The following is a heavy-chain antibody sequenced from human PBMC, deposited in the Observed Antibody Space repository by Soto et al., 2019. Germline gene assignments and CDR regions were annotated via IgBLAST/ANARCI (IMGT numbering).Heavy chain of an antibody. CDR3: AREIDAGTHYVCSAMDV. J-gene: IGHJ6*01. V-gene: IGHV1-69*01. CDR1: GGTFSSYA. D-gene: IGHD6-13*01. Sequence: QVQLAQSGAEVKKPGSSVKVSCKASGGTFSSYAITWVPQAPAQGLEWMGGIIPTFGTANYAQKYQGRGTMIADEATSTGSMARSSLISADTGVYYCAREIDAGTHYVCSAMDVWGQGTTGTVSS. CDR2: IIPTFGTA.